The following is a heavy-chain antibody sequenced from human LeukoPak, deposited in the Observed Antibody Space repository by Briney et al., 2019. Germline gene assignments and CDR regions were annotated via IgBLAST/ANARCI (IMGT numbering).Heavy chain of an antibody. D-gene: IGHD6-19*01. Sequence: GGSLTLSCAPSGYPLSRYAALGAPGAREGGGEGGSGVRRSSNRTKYADNERGRHLISEDNPKNTLYRQMTGLRAEDTAVYYCARSSSGWYSFDYWGQGTLVTVSS. CDR3: ARSSSGWYSFDY. J-gene: IGHJ4*02. CDR1: GYPLSRYA. V-gene: IGHV3-23*01. CDR2: VRRSSNRT.